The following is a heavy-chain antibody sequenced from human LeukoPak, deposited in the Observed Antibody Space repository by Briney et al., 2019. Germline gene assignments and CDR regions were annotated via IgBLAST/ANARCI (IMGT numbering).Heavy chain of an antibody. Sequence: SETLSLTXAVYGGSFSGYYWSWIRQPPGKGLEWIGEINHSGSTNYNPSLKSRVTISVDTSKNQFSLKLSSVTAADTAVYYCARLGYCSSTSCYRGEYYYYYMDVWGKGTTVTVSS. CDR2: INHSGST. CDR3: ARLGYCSSTSCYRGEYYYYYMDV. V-gene: IGHV4-34*01. J-gene: IGHJ6*03. D-gene: IGHD2-2*01. CDR1: GGSFSGYY.